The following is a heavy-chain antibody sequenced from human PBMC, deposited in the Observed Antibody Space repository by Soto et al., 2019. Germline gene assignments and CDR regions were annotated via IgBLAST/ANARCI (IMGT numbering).Heavy chain of an antibody. CDR3: ASNYGSGPYYYYGMDV. D-gene: IGHD3-10*01. V-gene: IGHV3-7*05. Sequence: GGSLRLSCAASGFTFSSYWMSWVRQAPGKGLEWVANIKQDGSEKYYVDSVKGRFTISRDNAKNSLYLQMNSLRAEDPAVYYGASNYGSGPYYYYGMDVWGQGTTVTVSS. CDR2: IKQDGSEK. CDR1: GFTFSSYW. J-gene: IGHJ6*02.